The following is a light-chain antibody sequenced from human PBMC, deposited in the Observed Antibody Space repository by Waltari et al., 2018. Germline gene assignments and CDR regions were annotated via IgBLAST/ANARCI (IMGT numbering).Light chain of an antibody. CDR1: PSNIGSNY. V-gene: IGLV1-47*01. CDR2: RNN. J-gene: IGLJ1*01. CDR3: AAWDDSLRGAV. Sequence: QSVLTQPPSASGTPGQRVTLSCSGSPSNIGSNYVSWYQHLPGMAPKLLISRNNPRPSGVSDRFSASKSGTSASLAISGLRSDDEAEYYCAAWDDSLRGAVFGTGTKVSVL.